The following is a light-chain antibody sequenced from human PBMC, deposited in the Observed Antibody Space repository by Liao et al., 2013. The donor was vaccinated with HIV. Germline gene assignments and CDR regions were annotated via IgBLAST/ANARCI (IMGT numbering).Light chain of an antibody. CDR2: QDS. Sequence: SYGLTQPPSVSVSPGQTATITCSGDKLGDKYTYWYQQKPGQSPAVVIYQDSKRPSGIPERFSGSNSGNTATLTISETQAMDEADYYCQAWDRDTAIFGGGTKLTVL. CDR3: QAWDRDTAI. J-gene: IGLJ2*01. V-gene: IGLV3-1*01. CDR1: KLGDKY.